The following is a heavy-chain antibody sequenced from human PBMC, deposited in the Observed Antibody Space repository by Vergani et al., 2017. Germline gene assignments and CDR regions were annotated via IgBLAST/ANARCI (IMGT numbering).Heavy chain of an antibody. D-gene: IGHD3-10*01. V-gene: IGHV4-61*02. J-gene: IGHJ6*02. Sequence: QVQLQESGPGLVKPSQTLSLTCTVSGGSISSGSYYWSWIRQPAGKGLEWIGRIYTSGSTNYNPSLKSRVTISVDTSKNQCSLKLSSVTAADTAVYYCARAPYGSGNNYYYYGMDVWGQGP. CDR3: ARAPYGSGNNYYYYGMDV. CDR2: IYTSGST. CDR1: GGSISSGSYY.